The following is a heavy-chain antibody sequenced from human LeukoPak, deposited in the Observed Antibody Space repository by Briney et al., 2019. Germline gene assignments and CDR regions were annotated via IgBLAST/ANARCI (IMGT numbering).Heavy chain of an antibody. CDR2: IYYSGSA. CDR3: VSTLRFLPYRRFDY. Sequence: TSETLSLTCTVSGNSVSSSSFYWGWIRQPPGKGLEWIGSIYYSGSAYYNPSLKSRVTISGDASRNQFSLRLSSVTAADTAVYYCVSTLRFLPYRRFDYWGQGTLVTVSS. J-gene: IGHJ4*02. CDR1: GNSVSSSSFY. V-gene: IGHV4-39*01. D-gene: IGHD3-3*01.